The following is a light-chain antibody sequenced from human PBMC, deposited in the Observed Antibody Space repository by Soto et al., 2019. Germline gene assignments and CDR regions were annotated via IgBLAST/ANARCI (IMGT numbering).Light chain of an antibody. Sequence: DIQMTQSPSAMSASVGGRVTITCRASQGIRNYLAWFQQKPGKVPKGLXYAASSLQSGVPSRFRGSAAGTDFTLTISSLQPDDFETYFCQQYNNYPRTFGQGTKVDIK. CDR1: QGIRNY. CDR3: QQYNNYPRT. V-gene: IGKV1-17*03. J-gene: IGKJ1*01. CDR2: AAS.